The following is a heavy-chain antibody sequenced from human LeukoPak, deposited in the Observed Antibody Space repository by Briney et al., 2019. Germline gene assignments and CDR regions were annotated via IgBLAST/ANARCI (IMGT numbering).Heavy chain of an antibody. CDR2: IYHSGDT. Sequence: SETLSLTCAVSGYSISSGYYWGWIRQPPGKGLEWIGNIYHSGDTHCNPSLKSRVTISVDTSKNQFSLKLTSVTAADTAVYYCARDYDFWSGYYNWGQGTLVTVSS. D-gene: IGHD3-3*01. V-gene: IGHV4-38-2*02. J-gene: IGHJ4*02. CDR1: GYSISSGYY. CDR3: ARDYDFWSGYYN.